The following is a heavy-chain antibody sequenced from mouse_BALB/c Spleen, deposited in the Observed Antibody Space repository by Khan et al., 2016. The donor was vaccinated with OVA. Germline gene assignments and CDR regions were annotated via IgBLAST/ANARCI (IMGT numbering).Heavy chain of an antibody. CDR3: AREGAYYRSDGWFAY. V-gene: IGHV1-4*01. Sequence: VQLKQSGAELARPGASVKMSCKASGYTFTTYTIHWVKQRPGQGLEWIGYIIPTNDYTNYNQKFKDRATLTADKSSSTAYMQLSSLTSKDSAVYYCAREGAYYRSDGWFAYWGQGTLVTVSA. D-gene: IGHD2-14*01. CDR2: IIPTNDYT. J-gene: IGHJ3*01. CDR1: GYTFTTYT.